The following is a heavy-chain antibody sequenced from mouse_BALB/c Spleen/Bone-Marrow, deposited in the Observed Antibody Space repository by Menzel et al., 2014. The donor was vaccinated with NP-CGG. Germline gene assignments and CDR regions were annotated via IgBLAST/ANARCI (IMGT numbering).Heavy chain of an antibody. J-gene: IGHJ2*01. Sequence: EVQLVESGGGLVKPGGSLKLSCAASGFAFSSYDMSWVRQTPEKRLEWVAYISSGGGSTYYPDTVKGRFTISRDNAKNTLYLQMSSLESEDTAMYYCARVVLRDYFDYWGQGTTLTVSS. D-gene: IGHD1-1*01. CDR1: GFAFSSYD. V-gene: IGHV5-12-1*01. CDR2: ISSGGGST. CDR3: ARVVLRDYFDY.